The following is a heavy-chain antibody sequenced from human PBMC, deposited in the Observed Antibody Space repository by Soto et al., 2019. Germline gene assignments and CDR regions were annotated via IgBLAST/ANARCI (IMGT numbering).Heavy chain of an antibody. CDR1: GGSISTGNFY. Sequence: SETLSLTCTVSGGSISTGNFYWGWVRQPPGKGLEWIGSIYYSVSTYYNPSLKSRVAISVDTSKNQFSLKLSSVTAADTAVYYCAKSSTSANYFDYWGQGTLVTVSS. V-gene: IGHV4-39*07. J-gene: IGHJ4*02. CDR2: IYYSVST. D-gene: IGHD2-2*01. CDR3: AKSSTSANYFDY.